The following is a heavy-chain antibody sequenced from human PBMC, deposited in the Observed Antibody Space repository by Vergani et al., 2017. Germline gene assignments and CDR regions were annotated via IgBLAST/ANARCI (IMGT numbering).Heavy chain of an antibody. CDR3: ARVGWELLDYFYYMDV. CDR1: GFTFSNYG. D-gene: IGHD1-26*01. V-gene: IGHV3-74*01. J-gene: IGHJ6*03. Sequence: VQLVESGGGLVQPGGSLRLSCTASGFTFSNYGMQWVRQAPGKGLMWVSRINSDGDSTSYADSVKGRFTISRDNAKNTLYLQMDRLRAEATAVYYCARVGWELLDYFYYMDVWGKGTTVTVSS. CDR2: INSDGDST.